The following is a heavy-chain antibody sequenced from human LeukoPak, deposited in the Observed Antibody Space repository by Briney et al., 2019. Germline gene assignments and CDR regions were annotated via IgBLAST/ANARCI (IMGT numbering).Heavy chain of an antibody. V-gene: IGHV4-38-2*02. CDR2: LYHSGSN. J-gene: IGHJ4*02. CDR1: GYSISSGYY. D-gene: IGHD4-17*01. Sequence: SETLSLTCTVSGYSISSGYYWGWIRPPPGKGLEWVGSLYHSGSNYYNPSLKSRVTISVDKSKNQFSLKLSSVTAADPAVYYCARSGYGDSDYDYWFRGTLAIVSS. CDR3: ARSGYGDSDYDY.